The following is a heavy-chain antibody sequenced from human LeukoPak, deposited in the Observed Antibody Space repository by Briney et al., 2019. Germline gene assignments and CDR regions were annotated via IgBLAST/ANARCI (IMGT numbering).Heavy chain of an antibody. CDR3: AREVVLVRGVIND. Sequence: PSETLSLTGTVSGGSISSGGYYWSWIRQHPGKGLEWIGYIYYSGSTYYNPSLKSRVTISVDTSKNQFSLKLSSVTAADTAVYYCAREVVLVRGVINDWGQGTLVTVSS. V-gene: IGHV4-31*03. J-gene: IGHJ4*02. D-gene: IGHD3-10*01. CDR2: IYYSGST. CDR1: GGSISSGGYY.